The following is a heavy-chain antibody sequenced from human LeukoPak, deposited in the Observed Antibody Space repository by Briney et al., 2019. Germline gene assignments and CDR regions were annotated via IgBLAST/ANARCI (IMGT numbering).Heavy chain of an antibody. J-gene: IGHJ4*02. D-gene: IGHD3-3*01. CDR2: INPSGGST. CDR1: GCTFTSYY. Sequence: ASVKVSCKASGCTFTSYYMHWVRQAPGQGLEWMGIINPSGGSTSYAQKFQGRVTMTRDTSTSTVYMELSSLRSEDTAVYYCARGRAVRFWSGYFPHYFDYWGQGTLVTVSS. CDR3: ARGRAVRFWSGYFPHYFDY. V-gene: IGHV1-46*01.